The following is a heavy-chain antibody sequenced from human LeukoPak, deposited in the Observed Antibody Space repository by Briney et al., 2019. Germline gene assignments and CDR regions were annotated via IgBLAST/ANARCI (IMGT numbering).Heavy chain of an antibody. Sequence: SETLSLTCTVSGYSVSSGYYWGWIRQPPGKGLDWIASIHYSRTTYYNPSLKSRVTISVDTSKNHFSLKLSSVTAADTAVYYCARGPTYQPIDSWGQGTLVTVSS. J-gene: IGHJ4*02. CDR2: IHYSRTT. CDR3: ARGPTYQPIDS. CDR1: GYSVSSGYY. V-gene: IGHV4-38-2*02. D-gene: IGHD2-2*01.